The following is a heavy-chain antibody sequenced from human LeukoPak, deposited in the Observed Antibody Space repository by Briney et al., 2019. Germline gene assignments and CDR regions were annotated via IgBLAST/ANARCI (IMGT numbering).Heavy chain of an antibody. CDR2: INTDGSST. D-gene: IGHD3-22*01. CDR1: GFTFSNYA. CDR3: ARVRGYDTSDYDF. V-gene: IGHV3-74*01. J-gene: IGHJ4*01. Sequence: GGSLRLSCAASGFTFSNYAMSWVRQAPGKGLVRVSRINTDGSSTSYADSVKGRFTISRDNAKNTLYLQMNSLRAEDSAVYYCARVRGYDTSDYDFWGHGTLVTVSS.